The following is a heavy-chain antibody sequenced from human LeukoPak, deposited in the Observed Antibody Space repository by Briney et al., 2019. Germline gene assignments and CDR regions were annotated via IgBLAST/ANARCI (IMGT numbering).Heavy chain of an antibody. CDR2: IYYTGST. CDR3: ARVDSSGYDTRGWFDP. D-gene: IGHD5-12*01. J-gene: IGHJ5*02. V-gene: IGHV4-59*01. CDR1: GGSISSYY. Sequence: SETLSLTCTVSGGSISSYYWSWIRQPPGKGQEWIGYIYYTGSTNYNPSLKSRVTISVDTSKNQFSLKLSSVTAADTAVYHCARVDSSGYDTRGWFDPWGQGTLVTVSS.